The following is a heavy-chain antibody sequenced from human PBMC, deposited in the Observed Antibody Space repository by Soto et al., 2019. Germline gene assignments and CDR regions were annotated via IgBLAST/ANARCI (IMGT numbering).Heavy chain of an antibody. D-gene: IGHD6-19*01. J-gene: IGHJ4*02. CDR2: ISWNSGSI. CDR1: GFTFDDYA. Sequence: PGGSLRLSCAASGFTFDDYAMHWVWQAPGKGLEWVSGISWNSGSIGYADSVKGRFTISRDNAKNSLYLQMNSLRAEDMALYYCAKDGEGPAGYSSGWYGTFDYWGQGTLVTVSS. V-gene: IGHV3-9*03. CDR3: AKDGEGPAGYSSGWYGTFDY.